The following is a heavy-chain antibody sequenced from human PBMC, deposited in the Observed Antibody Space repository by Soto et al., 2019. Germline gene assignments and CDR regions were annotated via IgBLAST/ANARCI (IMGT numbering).Heavy chain of an antibody. Sequence: QVQLQESGPGQVKPSETLSLTCTISGGSVSVYYWSWIRQSTGQGLEWIWYIYASGSPYYNPSLRSRVTISAATSKNQISLKLTSPTAADTAVYYCARGVGSSPPQYWGRGTLVTVSS. V-gene: IGHV4-59*02. CDR2: IYASGSP. CDR3: ARGVGSSPPQY. D-gene: IGHD1-26*01. J-gene: IGHJ4*02. CDR1: GGSVSVYY.